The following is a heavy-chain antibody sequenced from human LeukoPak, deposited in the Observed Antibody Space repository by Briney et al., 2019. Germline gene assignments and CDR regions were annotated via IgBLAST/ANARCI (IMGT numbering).Heavy chain of an antibody. CDR3: ARGIYSSEKRVRTKFDY. Sequence: PSETLSLTCAVYGGSFSGYYWSWIRQPPGKGLEWIGEINHSGNTNYNPSLKSRVTISVDTSKNQFSLKLSSVTAADTAVYYCARGIYSSEKRVRTKFDYWGQGTLVTVSS. J-gene: IGHJ4*02. CDR1: GGSFSGYY. V-gene: IGHV4-34*01. D-gene: IGHD6-25*01. CDR2: INHSGNT.